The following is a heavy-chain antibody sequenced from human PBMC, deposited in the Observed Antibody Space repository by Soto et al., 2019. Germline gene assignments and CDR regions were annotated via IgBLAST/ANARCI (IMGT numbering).Heavy chain of an antibody. CDR2: ISAYNGNT. CDR1: GYSFTSYG. J-gene: IGHJ5*02. V-gene: IGHV1-18*01. CDR3: ARRDCSGGSCYLYNWFDP. D-gene: IGHD2-15*01. Sequence: QVQLVQSGGEVKKPGASVKVSCKASGYSFTSYGVSWVRQAPGQGLERMGWISAYNGNTIYAQKFQDRVTMTTDTSTSTAYMELRSLRSDDTAVYYCARRDCSGGSCYLYNWFDPWGQGTLVTVSS.